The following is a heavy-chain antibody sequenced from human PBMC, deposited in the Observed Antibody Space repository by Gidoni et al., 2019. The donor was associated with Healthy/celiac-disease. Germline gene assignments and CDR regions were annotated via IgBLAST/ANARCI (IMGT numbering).Heavy chain of an antibody. V-gene: IGHV1-2*04. Sequence: QVQLVQSGAEVKKPGASVKVSCKGSGYTFTGYYMNWVRQAPVQGLEWMVWINPNSGGTNYAQKFQGCVTMTRDTSISTAYMELSRLRSDDTAVYYCARSYYDFWSGYYTVGDYWGQGTLVTVSS. CDR1: GYTFTGYY. J-gene: IGHJ4*02. CDR3: ARSYYDFWSGYYTVGDY. D-gene: IGHD3-3*01. CDR2: INPNSGGT.